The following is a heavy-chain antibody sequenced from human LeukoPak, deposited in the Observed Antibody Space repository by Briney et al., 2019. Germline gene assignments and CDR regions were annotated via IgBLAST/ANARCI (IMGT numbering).Heavy chain of an antibody. D-gene: IGHD7-27*01. CDR3: ASNTGTVFDY. V-gene: IGHV4-59*01. CDR1: GGFLTVYY. J-gene: IGHJ4*01. CDR2: VYYSGST. Sequence: PETLSLTCTVSGGFLTVYYWSWIRQPPGKGLEWIGYVYYSGSTEYNPSLRSRITISLEMSKQQFSLNLTSVTAADTAIYYCASNTGTVFDYWGQGALVTVSS.